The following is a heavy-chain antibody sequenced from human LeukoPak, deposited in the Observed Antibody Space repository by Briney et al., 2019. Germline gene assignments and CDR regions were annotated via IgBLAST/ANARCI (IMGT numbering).Heavy chain of an antibody. V-gene: IGHV1-2*02. CDR2: INPNSGGT. CDR3: ARIPRQYCSSTSCSYFDY. D-gene: IGHD2-2*01. CDR1: GYTFTGYY. Sequence: ASVKVSCKASGYTFTGYYMHWVRQTPGQGLGWMGWINPNSGGTNYSQKFQGRVTMTRDTSISTAYMELSRLRSDDTAVYYCARIPRQYCSSTSCSYFDYWGQGTLVTVSS. J-gene: IGHJ4*02.